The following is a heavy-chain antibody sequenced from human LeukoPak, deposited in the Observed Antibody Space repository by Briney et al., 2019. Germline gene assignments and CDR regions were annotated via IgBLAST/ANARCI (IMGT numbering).Heavy chain of an antibody. J-gene: IGHJ5*02. V-gene: IGHV3-64D*06. CDR2: ISSNGGST. Sequence: PGGSLRLSCSASGSTFSSYAMHWVRQAPGKGLEYVSAISSNGGSTYYADSAKGRFTISRDNSKNTLYLQMSSLRAEDTAVYYCVKPKYSSSWATPFDPWGQGTLVTVSS. CDR3: VKPKYSSSWATPFDP. CDR1: GSTFSSYA. D-gene: IGHD6-13*01.